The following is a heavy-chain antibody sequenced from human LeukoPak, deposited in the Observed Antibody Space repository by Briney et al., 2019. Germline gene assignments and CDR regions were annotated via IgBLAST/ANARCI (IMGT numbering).Heavy chain of an antibody. CDR1: GYTFTSYG. J-gene: IGHJ4*02. CDR3: ARGPLGSSSWYFLDPYFDY. V-gene: IGHV1-18*01. D-gene: IGHD6-13*01. CDR2: ISAYNGNT. Sequence: GASVKVSCKASGYTFTSYGISRVRQAPGQGLEWMGWISAYNGNTNYAQKFQGRVTMTRDTSTSTVYMELSSLRSEDTAVYYCARGPLGSSSWYFLDPYFDYWGQGTLVTVSS.